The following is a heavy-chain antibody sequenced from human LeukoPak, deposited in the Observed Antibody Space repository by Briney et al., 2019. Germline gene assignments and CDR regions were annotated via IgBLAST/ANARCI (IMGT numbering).Heavy chain of an antibody. CDR1: GFTFNKYA. D-gene: IGHD3-10*02. V-gene: IGHV3-23*01. CDR3: AKCSASYSNDAFDV. CDR2: IRGGGSNT. Sequence: GGPLRLSCAASGFTFNKYAMNWVRQAPGKGLEWVSYIRGGGSNTRYSDSVKGRFIISRDNSKNILYLQMNSLRAEDTAIYCCAKCSASYSNDAFDVWGRGTMVTVSS. J-gene: IGHJ3*01.